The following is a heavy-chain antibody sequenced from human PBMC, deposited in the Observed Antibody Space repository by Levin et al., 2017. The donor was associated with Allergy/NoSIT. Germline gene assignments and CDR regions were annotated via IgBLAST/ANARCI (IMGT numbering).Heavy chain of an antibody. D-gene: IGHD1-26*01. V-gene: IGHV3-23*01. CDR2: VSDGGDYT. Sequence: GESLKISCAASGFTFSTYAMNWVRQAPGQGLEWVSSVSDGGDYTFYADSVKGRFTISRDNSKNTLYLQMNSLRAEDTALYYCAKDDGTAYYSFDSWGQGTLVTVSS. J-gene: IGHJ4*02. CDR1: GFTFSTYA. CDR3: AKDDGTAYYSFDS.